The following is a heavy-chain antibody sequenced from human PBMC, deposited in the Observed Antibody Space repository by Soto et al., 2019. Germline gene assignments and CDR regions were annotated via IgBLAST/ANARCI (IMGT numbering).Heavy chain of an antibody. CDR1: GYTFTSYA. CDR2: INAGNGNT. V-gene: IGHV1-3*01. CDR3: ARVSGWYYFDY. D-gene: IGHD6-19*01. Sequence: ASVKVSCKASGYTFTSYAMHWVRQAPGQRLEWMGWINAGNGNTKYSQKFQGRVTITRDTSASTAYMELSSLRSEDTTVYYCARVSGWYYFDYWGQGTLVTVSS. J-gene: IGHJ4*02.